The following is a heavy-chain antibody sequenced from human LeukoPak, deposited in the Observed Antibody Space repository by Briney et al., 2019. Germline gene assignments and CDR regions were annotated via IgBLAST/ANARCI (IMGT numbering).Heavy chain of an antibody. CDR2: IYYSGST. CDR3: ARLGPLSQCYYYGMDV. Sequence: SETLSLTCTVSGGSISSGGYYWSWSRKHPGKGLERIVYIYYSGSTYYNPPLKSRVTISVDTSNNQFSLKLSSVTAADTAVYYCARLGPLSQCYYYGMDVWGQGTTVTVSS. V-gene: IGHV4-31*03. J-gene: IGHJ6*02. D-gene: IGHD6-19*01. CDR1: GGSISSGGYY.